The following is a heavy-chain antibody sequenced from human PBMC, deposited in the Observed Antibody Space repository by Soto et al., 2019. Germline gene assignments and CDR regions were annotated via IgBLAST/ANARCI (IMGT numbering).Heavy chain of an antibody. Sequence: PGGSLRLSCAASGFTFSSYWMHWVRQAPGKGLVWVSRINSDGSSTSYAESVKGRFTISRDNAKNTLYLQMNSLRAEDTAVYYCARVAGIPYYMDVWGKGTTVTVSS. CDR1: GFTFSSYW. J-gene: IGHJ6*03. CDR2: INSDGSST. D-gene: IGHD6-19*01. CDR3: ARVAGIPYYMDV. V-gene: IGHV3-74*01.